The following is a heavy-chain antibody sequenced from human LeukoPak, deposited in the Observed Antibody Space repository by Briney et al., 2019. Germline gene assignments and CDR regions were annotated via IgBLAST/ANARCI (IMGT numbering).Heavy chain of an antibody. J-gene: IGHJ4*02. V-gene: IGHV1-69*13. CDR1: GGTFSKYG. CDR3: ARASSDDTAMATPFAY. D-gene: IGHD5-18*01. Sequence: SVKVSCEASGGTFSKYGINWVRRAPGQGLEWMGGITPIFGTAKYLQKFQGRVTITADESTNTAYMELSRLRFEDTAIYYCARASSDDTAMATPFAYWGQGTLVTVSS. CDR2: ITPIFGTA.